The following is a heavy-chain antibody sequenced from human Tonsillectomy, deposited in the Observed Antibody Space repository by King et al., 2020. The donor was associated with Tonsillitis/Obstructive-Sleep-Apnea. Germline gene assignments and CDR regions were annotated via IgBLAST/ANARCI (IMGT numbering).Heavy chain of an antibody. V-gene: IGHV3-20*01. CDR1: GFTFDNHG. D-gene: IGHD6-19*01. Sequence: QLVQSGGGVVRPGGSLRLSSAASGFTFDNHGMSWVRQAPGKGLEWVSGINWNGGSTGYADSVKGRFTISRDNAKNSLYLQMNSLRAEDTALYHCVRGHSSGWTTFDYWGQGTLVTVSS. CDR3: VRGHSSGWTTFDY. CDR2: INWNGGST. J-gene: IGHJ4*02.